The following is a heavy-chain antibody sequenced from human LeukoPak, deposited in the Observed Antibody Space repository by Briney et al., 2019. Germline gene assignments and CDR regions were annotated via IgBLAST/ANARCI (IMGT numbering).Heavy chain of an antibody. Sequence: ASVKVSCKASGYTFTGYYMHWLRQAPGQGLEWMGWINPNSGGTNYAEKFQGRVTMTSDTSISTAYMELTRLRSDDTAVYYGARGRIGYYLDYWGQGTLVPVSS. V-gene: IGHV1-2*02. CDR2: INPNSGGT. J-gene: IGHJ4*02. D-gene: IGHD3-22*01. CDR3: ARGRIGYYLDY. CDR1: GYTFTGYY.